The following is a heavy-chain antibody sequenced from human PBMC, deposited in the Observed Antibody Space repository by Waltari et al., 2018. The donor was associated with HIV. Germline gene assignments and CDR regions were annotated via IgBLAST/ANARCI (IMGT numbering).Heavy chain of an antibody. CDR3: ASEEYSSDVGHAFDI. D-gene: IGHD3-22*01. V-gene: IGHV3-21*02. CDR2: ISSMMRVK. J-gene: IGHJ3*02. Sequence: QLVASGGGWVVRGGSLRLSCGDSGFTFSSCSYTMNWVGKGPGVVLEGVECISSMMRVKYTTGEVKGLLNIFRGNGKKSMDLQMNSLRPEDTEVYYCASEEYSSDVGHAFDIWGRGTMVTVSS. CDR1: GFTFSSCSYT.